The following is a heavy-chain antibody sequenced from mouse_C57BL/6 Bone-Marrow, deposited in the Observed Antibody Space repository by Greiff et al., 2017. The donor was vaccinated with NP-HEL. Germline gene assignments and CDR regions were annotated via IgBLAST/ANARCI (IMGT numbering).Heavy chain of an antibody. D-gene: IGHD2-3*01. V-gene: IGHV2-3*01. CDR3: AKGGDGSEGYFDY. CDR2: IWGDGST. J-gene: IGHJ2*01. Sequence: VKLMESGPGLVAPSQRLSIPCTVSGFSFPSYGVSWVRQPPGKGLEWLGVIWGDGSTNYHSALISRLSISKENSKSQVFLQLNRLQTDDTATYYCAKGGDGSEGYFDYWGQGTTLTVSS. CDR1: GFSFPSYG.